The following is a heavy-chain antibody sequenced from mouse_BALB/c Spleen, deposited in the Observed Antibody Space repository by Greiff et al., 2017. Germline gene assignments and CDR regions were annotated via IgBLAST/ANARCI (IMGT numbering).Heavy chain of an antibody. V-gene: IGHV3-6*02. CDR3: ARDDGYYWYFDV. CDR1: GYSITSGYY. CDR2: ISYDGSN. J-gene: IGHJ1*01. Sequence: ESGPGLVKPSQSLSLTCSVTGYSITSGYYWNWIRQFPGNKLEWMGYISYDGSNNYNPSLKNRISITRDTSKNQFFLKLNSVTTEDTATYYCARDDGYYWYFDVRGAGTTVTVAS. D-gene: IGHD2-3*01.